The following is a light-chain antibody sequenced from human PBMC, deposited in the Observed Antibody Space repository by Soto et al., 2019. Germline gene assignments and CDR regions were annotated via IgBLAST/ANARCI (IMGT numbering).Light chain of an antibody. CDR3: QQYFISRT. CDR2: GVS. V-gene: IGKV3-20*01. J-gene: IGKJ1*01. CDR1: QSVGSRF. Sequence: EIVLTQSPGTLSLSPGARGPLSCRASQSVGSRFLAWYQQKPGQAPRLVIHGVSTRATGIPDRFSGSGSGTDFTLTISRLEPEDFAVYYCQQYFISRTFGQGTKVDI.